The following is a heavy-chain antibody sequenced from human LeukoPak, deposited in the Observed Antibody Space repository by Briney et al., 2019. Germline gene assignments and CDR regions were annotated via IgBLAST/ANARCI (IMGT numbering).Heavy chain of an antibody. CDR3: ATDITMVRGGDYNHYGMDV. Sequence: ASVKVSCKASGYTFTSYYIHWVRQAPGQGLEWMGLINPSVGSISYAQRFQGRVTMTRDTSTTTVYMELSSLKSEDTAMYFCATDITMVRGGDYNHYGMDVWGQGTTVTVSS. V-gene: IGHV1-46*01. J-gene: IGHJ6*02. CDR2: INPSVGSI. CDR1: GYTFTSYY. D-gene: IGHD3-10*01.